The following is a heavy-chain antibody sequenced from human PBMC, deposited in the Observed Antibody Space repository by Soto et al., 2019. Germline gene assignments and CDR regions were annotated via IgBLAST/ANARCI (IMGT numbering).Heavy chain of an antibody. CDR3: ARREYSSSSWFDP. CDR1: GGSISSSSYY. CDR2: IYYSGST. D-gene: IGHD6-6*01. Sequence: SETLSLTCTVSGGSISSSSYYWGWIRQPPGKGLEWIGSIYYSGSTYYNPSLKSRVTISVDTSKNQFSLKLSSVTAADTAVYYCARREYSSSSWFDPWGQGTLVTVSS. V-gene: IGHV4-39*01. J-gene: IGHJ5*02.